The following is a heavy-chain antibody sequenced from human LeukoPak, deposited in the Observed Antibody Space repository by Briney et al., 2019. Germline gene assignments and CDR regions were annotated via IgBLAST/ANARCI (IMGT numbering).Heavy chain of an antibody. D-gene: IGHD6-13*01. Sequence: ASVKVSCKASGYTFTNYDINWVRQASGQGLEWMGWMNPNSGNAGSAQKFQGRVTMTSNTSISTAYMELSSLRSEDTAVYYCARGLRREQQLLRAFDYWGQGTPVTVSS. CDR2: MNPNSGNA. CDR3: ARGLRREQQLLRAFDY. CDR1: GYTFTNYD. J-gene: IGHJ4*02. V-gene: IGHV1-8*01.